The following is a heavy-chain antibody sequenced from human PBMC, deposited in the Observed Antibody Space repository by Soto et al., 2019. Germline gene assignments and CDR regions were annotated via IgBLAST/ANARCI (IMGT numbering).Heavy chain of an antibody. CDR1: GGSVSSGSYY. CDR2: IYYSGST. Sequence: SETLSLTCTVSGGSVSSGSYYWSWIRQPPGKGLEWIGYIYYSGSTNYNPSLKSRVTISVDTSKNQFSLKLSSVTAADTAVYYCARQEAGDGYNYRSASYAFDIWGQGTMVTVSS. D-gene: IGHD5-12*01. CDR3: ARQEAGDGYNYRSASYAFDI. V-gene: IGHV4-61*01. J-gene: IGHJ3*02.